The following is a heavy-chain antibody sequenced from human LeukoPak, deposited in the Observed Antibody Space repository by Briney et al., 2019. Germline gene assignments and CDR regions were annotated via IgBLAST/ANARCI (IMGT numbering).Heavy chain of an antibody. CDR1: GFTFSSYW. J-gene: IGHJ5*02. CDR2: IKQDGSEK. D-gene: IGHD3-9*01. V-gene: IGHV3-7*01. Sequence: GGSLRLSCAASGFTFSSYWMSWVRQAPGKGLEWVANIKQDGSEKYYVDSMKGRFTISRDNAKNSLSLQMNSLRAEDTAVYYCARDLDTYDILTGYVSWGQGTLVTVSS. CDR3: ARDLDTYDILTGYVS.